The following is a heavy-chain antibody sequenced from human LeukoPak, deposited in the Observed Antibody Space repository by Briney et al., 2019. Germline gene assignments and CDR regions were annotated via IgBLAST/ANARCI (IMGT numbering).Heavy chain of an antibody. J-gene: IGHJ6*02. CDR1: GGSISSGGYY. Sequence: SETLSLTCTVSGGSISSGGYYWSWIRQLPGTGLEWIAYVYYDGSTYYNPSLKSRITISLDTSKNQFSLKLSSVTAADTAVYYCASKSGVGYYYYGMDVWGQGTTVTVSS. CDR3: ASKSGVGYYYYGMDV. CDR2: VYYDGST. D-gene: IGHD2-2*01. V-gene: IGHV4-31*03.